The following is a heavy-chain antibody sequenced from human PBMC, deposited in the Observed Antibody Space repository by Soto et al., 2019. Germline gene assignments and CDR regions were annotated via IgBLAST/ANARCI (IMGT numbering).Heavy chain of an antibody. D-gene: IGHD6-19*01. CDR1: GGSFSSYA. V-gene: IGHV1-69*06. Sequence: QVQLVQSGAEVKKPGSSVKVSCKASGGSFSSYAISWVRQAPVQGLVWMGGIIPIFGAPTYAQKFQGRVTIIADKSTSTAYMELSSLRSEDTALYYCARAGPVSGNHAFDICGQGTLVTVSS. J-gene: IGHJ3*02. CDR2: IIPIFGAP. CDR3: ARAGPVSGNHAFDI.